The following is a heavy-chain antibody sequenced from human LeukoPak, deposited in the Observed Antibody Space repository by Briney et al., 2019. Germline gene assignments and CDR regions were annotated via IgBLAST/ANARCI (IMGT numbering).Heavy chain of an antibody. V-gene: IGHV4-30-2*01. J-gene: IGHJ3*02. CDR3: ARNSMTTMAFDI. CDR1: GGSISSGGYS. Sequence: PSQTLSLTCAVSGGSISSGGYSWSWVRQPPGEGLGWIGYIYHSGSTYYHPSLKSRVTISVDTSKNQVSLKLSSVTAADTAVYYCARNSMTTMAFDIWGQGTMVTVSS. CDR2: IYHSGST. D-gene: IGHD1-14*01.